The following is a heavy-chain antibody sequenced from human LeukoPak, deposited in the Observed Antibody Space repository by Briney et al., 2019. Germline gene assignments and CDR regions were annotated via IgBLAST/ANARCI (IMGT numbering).Heavy chain of an antibody. CDR2: IKQDGSEK. Sequence: QPGGSLRLSCAASGFTFSSYWMSWVRQAPVKGLEWVANIKQDGSEKYYVDSVKGRFTISRDNAKNSLYLQMNSLRAEDTAVYYCARDPGDYASAFDIWGQGTMVTVSS. V-gene: IGHV3-7*01. CDR3: ARDPGDYASAFDI. D-gene: IGHD4-17*01. CDR1: GFTFSSYW. J-gene: IGHJ3*02.